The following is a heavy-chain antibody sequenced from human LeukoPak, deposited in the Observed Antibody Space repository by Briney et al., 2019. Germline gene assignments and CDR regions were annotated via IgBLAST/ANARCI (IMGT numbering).Heavy chain of an antibody. CDR2: IYYSGST. J-gene: IGHJ5*01. CDR3: AGIPIQLWFDY. Sequence: PSETLSLTCTVSGGSISSSSYYWGWIRQPPGKGLERIGSIYYSGSTYYNPSLKSRVTISVDTSKNQFSLKLSSVTAADTAVYYCAGIPIQLWFDYWGQGTLVTVSS. V-gene: IGHV4-39*01. CDR1: GGSISSSSYY. D-gene: IGHD5-18*01.